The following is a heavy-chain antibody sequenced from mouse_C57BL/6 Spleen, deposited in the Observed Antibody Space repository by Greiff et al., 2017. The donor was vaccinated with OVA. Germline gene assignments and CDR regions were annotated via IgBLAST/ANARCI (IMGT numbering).Heavy chain of an antibody. Sequence: VQLQQSGPELVKPGASVKISCKASGYAFSSSWMHWVKQRPGKGLEWIGRIYPGDGDTNYNGKFKGKATLTADKSSSTAYMQRSSLTSEDSAVYFGARHYYGSSFYFDYWGQGTTLTVSS. D-gene: IGHD1-1*01. CDR3: ARHYYGSSFYFDY. J-gene: IGHJ2*01. CDR2: IYPGDGDT. V-gene: IGHV1-82*01. CDR1: GYAFSSSW.